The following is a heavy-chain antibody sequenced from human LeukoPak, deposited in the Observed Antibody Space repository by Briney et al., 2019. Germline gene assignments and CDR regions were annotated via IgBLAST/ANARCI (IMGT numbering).Heavy chain of an antibody. Sequence: ASVKVTCKASGYTFTSYYMHWVRQAPGQGLEWMGIINPSGGSTRYAQKFKGSVTMTRDTSTSTVYMELSSLRYEDTAVYYCAKDIYSGSYWGQGTLVTASS. V-gene: IGHV1-46*01. D-gene: IGHD1-26*01. J-gene: IGHJ4*02. CDR1: GYTFTSYY. CDR3: AKDIYSGSY. CDR2: INPSGGST.